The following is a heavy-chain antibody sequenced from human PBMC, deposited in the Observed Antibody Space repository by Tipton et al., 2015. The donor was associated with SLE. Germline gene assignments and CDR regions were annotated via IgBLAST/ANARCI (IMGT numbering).Heavy chain of an antibody. CDR1: GGSISSYY. J-gene: IGHJ1*01. Sequence: LRLSCTVSGGSISSYYWSWIRQPPGKGLEWIGYIYYSGSTNYNPSLKSRVTISVDTSKNQFSLKLSSVTAADTAVYYCARRAAAGLRHWGQGTLVTVSS. CDR2: IYYSGST. V-gene: IGHV4-59*01. D-gene: IGHD6-13*01. CDR3: ARRAAAGLRH.